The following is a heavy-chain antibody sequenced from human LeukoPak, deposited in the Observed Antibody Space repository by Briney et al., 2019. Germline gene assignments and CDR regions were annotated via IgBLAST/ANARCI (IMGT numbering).Heavy chain of an antibody. D-gene: IGHD2-2*01. CDR2: INPNSGGT. CDR3: AREGGAYCSSTSCSFEKYNWFDP. J-gene: IGHJ5*02. CDR1: GYTFTGYY. V-gene: IGHV1-2*06. Sequence: ASVKVSCKASGYTFTGYYMHWVRQAPGQGLEGRGRINPNSGGTNYAQKFQGRVTMTRDTSISTAYMELSRLRSDDTAVYYCAREGGAYCSSTSCSFEKYNWFDPWGQGTLVTVSS.